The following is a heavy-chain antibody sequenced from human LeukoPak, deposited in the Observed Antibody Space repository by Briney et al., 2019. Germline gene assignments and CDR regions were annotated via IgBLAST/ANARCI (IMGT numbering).Heavy chain of an antibody. J-gene: IGHJ4*02. CDR3: AKDVYDSSGYYSYYFDY. Sequence: GGSLRLSCAASGFTFSSYAMSWVRQAPGKGLEWVSAISGSGGSTYYADSVKGRFTISRDNSKNTLYLQMNSLRAEDTAVYYCAKDVYDSSGYYSYYFDYWGQGTLVTVSS. CDR2: ISGSGGST. CDR1: GFTFSSYA. D-gene: IGHD3-22*01. V-gene: IGHV3-23*01.